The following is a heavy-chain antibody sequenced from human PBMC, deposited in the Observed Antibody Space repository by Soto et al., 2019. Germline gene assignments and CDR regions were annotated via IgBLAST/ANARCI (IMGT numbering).Heavy chain of an antibody. CDR2: ISHDGNNK. CDR3: AKYIASRNGYVDY. D-gene: IGHD2-8*01. Sequence: GGSLRLSCAASGFTFSSYGVHWVRQAPGKGLEWVAVISHDGNNKYYADSVKGRFTISRDNSKNTLYLQMNSLRAEDTAVYYCAKYIASRNGYVDYWGQGTLVTVSS. V-gene: IGHV3-30*18. J-gene: IGHJ4*02. CDR1: GFTFSSYG.